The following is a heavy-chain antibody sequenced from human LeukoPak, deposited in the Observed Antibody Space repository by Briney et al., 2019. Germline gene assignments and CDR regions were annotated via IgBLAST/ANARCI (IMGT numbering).Heavy chain of an antibody. V-gene: IGHV3-15*07. CDR3: TTDSSGYLFDY. Sequence: GGSLRLSCAASGFTFSSYWMNWVRQAPGKGLEWVGRIKSKTDGGTTDYAAPVKGRFTISRDDSKNTLYLQMNSLKTEDTAVYYCTTDSSGYLFDYWGQGTLVTVSS. J-gene: IGHJ4*02. D-gene: IGHD3-22*01. CDR2: IKSKTDGGTT. CDR1: GFTFSSYW.